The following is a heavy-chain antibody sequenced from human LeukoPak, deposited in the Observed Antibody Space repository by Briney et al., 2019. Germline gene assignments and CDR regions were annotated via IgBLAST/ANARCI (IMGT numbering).Heavy chain of an antibody. CDR1: GGTFISYA. V-gene: IGHV1-69*06. Sequence: SVTVSFKASGGTFISYAISWVRQAPGQGGEGMGRIIPIFGTANYAQKFQGRVTITADKSTSTAYMELSSLRSEDTAVYYCARDQTGTGDLEAYYYYYMDVWGKGTTVTVSS. CDR2: IIPIFGTA. J-gene: IGHJ6*03. D-gene: IGHD7-27*01. CDR3: ARDQTGTGDLEAYYYYYMDV.